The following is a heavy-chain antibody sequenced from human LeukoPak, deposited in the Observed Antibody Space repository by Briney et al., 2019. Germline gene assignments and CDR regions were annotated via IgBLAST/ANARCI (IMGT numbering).Heavy chain of an antibody. CDR2: INQDGTEK. D-gene: IGHD1-26*01. V-gene: IGHV3-7*01. J-gene: IGHJ4*02. Sequence: GGSLRLSCAASGFTFTTYWMSWVRQLPGKGLEWVANINQDGTEKYYVDSVKGRFTISRDNAKNSLYLQMNSLRAEDTAVYYCARDKIVGATYFDYWGQGTLVTVSS. CDR3: ARDKIVGATYFDY. CDR1: GFTFTTYW.